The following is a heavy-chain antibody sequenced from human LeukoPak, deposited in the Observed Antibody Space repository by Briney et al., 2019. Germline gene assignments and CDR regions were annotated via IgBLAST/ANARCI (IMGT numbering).Heavy chain of an antibody. CDR2: IKPDGSEG. CDR1: GFTFSSSW. Sequence: PGGSLRLSCAASGFTFSSSWMTWVRQAPGKGLEWVANIKPDGSEGSYVDSVKGRSTISRDNAKNSLFLQMISLRAEDTAVYYCARDRGYKSFDYWGQGALVTVSS. J-gene: IGHJ4*02. D-gene: IGHD3-10*01. CDR3: ARDRGYKSFDY. V-gene: IGHV3-7*04.